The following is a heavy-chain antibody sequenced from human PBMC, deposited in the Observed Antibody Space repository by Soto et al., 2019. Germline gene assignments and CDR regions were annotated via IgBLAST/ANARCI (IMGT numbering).Heavy chain of an antibody. Sequence: LRLSCAASGFTFSSYAMHWVRQAPGKGLEWVAVISYDGSNKYYADSVKGRFTISRDNSKNTLYLQMNSLRAEDTAVYYCAREFWSGYYSYFDYWGQGTLVTVSS. CDR3: AREFWSGYYSYFDY. CDR1: GFTFSSYA. CDR2: ISYDGSNK. D-gene: IGHD3-3*01. J-gene: IGHJ4*02. V-gene: IGHV3-30-3*01.